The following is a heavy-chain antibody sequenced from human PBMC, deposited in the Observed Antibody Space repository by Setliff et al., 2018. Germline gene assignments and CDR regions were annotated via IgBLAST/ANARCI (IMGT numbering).Heavy chain of an antibody. CDR1: GGTFSDYY. CDR3: ARMSGFLYMDV. Sequence: SETLSLTCTAYGGTFSDYYWTWIRQPPGKGLEWIGEINHSGTTNYNPSLKSRVTISLDTSKNQFSLKLSSVTAADTAVYYCARMSGFLYMDVWGKGTTVTVSS. D-gene: IGHD6-25*01. J-gene: IGHJ6*03. CDR2: INHSGTT. V-gene: IGHV4-34*01.